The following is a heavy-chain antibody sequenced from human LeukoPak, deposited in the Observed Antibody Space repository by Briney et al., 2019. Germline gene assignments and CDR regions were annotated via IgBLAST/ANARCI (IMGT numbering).Heavy chain of an antibody. CDR3: ARGVVVVAATKASPFDY. Sequence: ASVKVSCKASGGTFSSYSISWVRQAPGQGLEWMGRIIPILGIANYAQKFQGRVTITADKSTSTAYMELSSLRSEDTAVYYCARGVVVVAATKASPFDYWGQGTLVTVSS. CDR1: GGTFSSYS. CDR2: IIPILGIA. V-gene: IGHV1-69*02. D-gene: IGHD2-15*01. J-gene: IGHJ4*02.